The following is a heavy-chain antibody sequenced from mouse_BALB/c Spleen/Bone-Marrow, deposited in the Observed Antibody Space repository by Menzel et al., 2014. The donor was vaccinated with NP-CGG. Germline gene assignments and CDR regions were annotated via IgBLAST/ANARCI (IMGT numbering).Heavy chain of an antibody. D-gene: IGHD4-1*01. J-gene: IGHJ1*01. CDR1: GYTFTDYW. CDR3: ARGTGWYFHV. CDR2: IDTSDSYT. Sequence: QVQLQQSGAELVMPGASVKMSCKASGYTFTDYWMHWVKQRPGQGLEWIGAIDTSDSYTSYNQKFKGKATLTVDESSSTAYMQLSSLTSEDSAVYYCARGTGWYFHVWGAGPTVTVSS. V-gene: IGHV1-69*01.